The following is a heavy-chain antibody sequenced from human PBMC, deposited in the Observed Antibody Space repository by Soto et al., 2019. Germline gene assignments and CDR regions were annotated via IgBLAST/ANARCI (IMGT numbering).Heavy chain of an antibody. Sequence: EVQLVESGGGLVQPGGSLRLSCAASGFTFSSYSMNWFRQAPGKGLEWVSYISSSSSTIYYADSVKGRFTISRDNAKNSLYLQMNSLRAEDTAVYYCAREYCSSTSCINWFDHWGQGTLVTVSS. D-gene: IGHD2-2*01. CDR1: GFTFSSYS. J-gene: IGHJ5*02. V-gene: IGHV3-48*01. CDR3: AREYCSSTSCINWFDH. CDR2: ISSSSSTI.